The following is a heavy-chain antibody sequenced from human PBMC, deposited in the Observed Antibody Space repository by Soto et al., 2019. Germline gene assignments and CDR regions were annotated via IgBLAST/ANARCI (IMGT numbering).Heavy chain of an antibody. CDR2: ISWNSGSI. CDR1: GFTFDDYA. J-gene: IGHJ4*02. CDR3: AKANEQLVVAATFDY. D-gene: IGHD2-15*01. V-gene: IGHV3-9*01. Sequence: DVQLVESGGGLVQPGRSLRLSCAASGFTFDDYAMHWVRQAPGKGLEWVSGISWNSGSIGYADSVKGRFTISRDNAKNSLYLQMNSLRAEDTALYYCAKANEQLVVAATFDYWGQGTLVTVSS.